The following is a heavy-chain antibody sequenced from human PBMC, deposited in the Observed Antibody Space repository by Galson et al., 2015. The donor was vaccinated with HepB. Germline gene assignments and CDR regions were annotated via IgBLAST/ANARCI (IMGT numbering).Heavy chain of an antibody. V-gene: IGHV1-69*13. CDR1: GGTFNNFG. D-gene: IGHD5-24*01. CDR2: IIYNFRTA. CDR3: ARDRDGYNFWYFDL. J-gene: IGHJ2*01. Sequence: SVKVSCKVSGGTFNNFGINWIRQAPGQGLEWMGGIIYNFRTANYHQDFQGRVRMTVDESTSTADMELSSLTSDDTAVYFCARDRDGYNFWYFDLRGRGTLVTVSS.